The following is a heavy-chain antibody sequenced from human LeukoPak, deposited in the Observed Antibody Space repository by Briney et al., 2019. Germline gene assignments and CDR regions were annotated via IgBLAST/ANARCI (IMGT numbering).Heavy chain of an antibody. CDR3: SRETPGSGPAKDSFDV. CDR2: IYHPGST. J-gene: IGHJ3*01. Sequence: PSETLSLTCNVSGGSISGYYWSWIRQPPGKGLEWIGYIYHPGSTSYNPSLKSRVSMSVDTYRNQFSLRLSSVTAADTAVYYCSRETPGSGPAKDSFDVWGQGTMVTVSS. D-gene: IGHD3-3*01. CDR1: GGSISGYY. V-gene: IGHV4-59*01.